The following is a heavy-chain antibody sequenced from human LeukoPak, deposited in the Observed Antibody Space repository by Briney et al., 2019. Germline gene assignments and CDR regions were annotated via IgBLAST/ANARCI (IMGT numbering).Heavy chain of an antibody. J-gene: IGHJ4*02. CDR3: ARDVVATIGYFDY. Sequence: GRSLRLSCAASGFTFSNYGMHWVCQAPGKGLEWVALIWFDGNNKYYADSVKGRFTISRDISKSTLYLQMNSLRAEDTAVYYCARDVVATIGYFDYWGQGTLVTVSS. V-gene: IGHV3-33*01. CDR2: IWFDGNNK. CDR1: GFTFSNYG. D-gene: IGHD5-12*01.